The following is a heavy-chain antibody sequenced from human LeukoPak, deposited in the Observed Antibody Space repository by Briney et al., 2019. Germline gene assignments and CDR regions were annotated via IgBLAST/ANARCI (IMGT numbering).Heavy chain of an antibody. Sequence: SETLSLTCTVSGGSISSSSYYWGWIRQPPGKGLEWIGSIYYSGSTYYNPSLKSRVTISVDTSKNQFSLKLSSVTAADTAVYYCARHDKTVTTWTNFDYWGQGTLVTVSS. V-gene: IGHV4-39*01. CDR1: GGSISSSSYY. CDR2: IYYSGST. D-gene: IGHD4-17*01. J-gene: IGHJ4*02. CDR3: ARHDKTVTTWTNFDY.